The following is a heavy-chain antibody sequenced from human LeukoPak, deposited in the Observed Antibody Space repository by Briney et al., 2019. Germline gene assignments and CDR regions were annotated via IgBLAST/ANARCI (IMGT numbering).Heavy chain of an antibody. V-gene: IGHV4-59*01. D-gene: IGHD5-18*01. CDR2: TYYSGST. Sequence: SETLSLTCTVSGGSISSYYWSWIRQPPGKGLEWIGYTYYSGSTNYNPSLKSRVTISVDTSKNQFSLKLSSVTAADTAVYYCARSGSYGYGNNWFDPWGQGTLVTVSS. CDR1: GGSISSYY. CDR3: ARSGSYGYGNNWFDP. J-gene: IGHJ5*02.